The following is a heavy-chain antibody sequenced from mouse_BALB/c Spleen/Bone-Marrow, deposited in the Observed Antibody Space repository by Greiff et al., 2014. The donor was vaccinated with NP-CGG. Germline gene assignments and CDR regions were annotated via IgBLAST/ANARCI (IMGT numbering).Heavy chain of an antibody. J-gene: IGHJ2*01. CDR1: GFTFSSYA. CDR2: ISSGGSYT. CDR3: ARDRAGYFDY. V-gene: IGHV5-9-4*01. Sequence: DVQLVESGGGLVKPGGSLKLSCAASGFTFSSYAMSWVRQSPEKRLEWVAEISSGGSYTYYPDTVTGRFTISRDNAKNTLYLEMSSRRSEDTDMYYCARDRAGYFDYWGQGTTLTVSS.